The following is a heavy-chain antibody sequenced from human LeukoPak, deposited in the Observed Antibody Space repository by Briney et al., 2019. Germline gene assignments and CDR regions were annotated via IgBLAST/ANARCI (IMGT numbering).Heavy chain of an antibody. Sequence: GGSLRLSCAASGFTFSNSAMSWVRQAPGKWLEWVSTLSGSGITTYYADSVKGRFTISRDNSKNTLYLQMNTLRAEDSALYYCAKGIYSSGWSYFDYWGHGTLVTVSS. D-gene: IGHD6-19*01. CDR2: LSGSGITT. CDR3: AKGIYSSGWSYFDY. V-gene: IGHV3-23*01. CDR1: GFTFSNSA. J-gene: IGHJ4*01.